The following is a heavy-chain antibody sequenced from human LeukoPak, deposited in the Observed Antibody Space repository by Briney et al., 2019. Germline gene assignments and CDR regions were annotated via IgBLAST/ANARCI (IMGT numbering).Heavy chain of an antibody. J-gene: IGHJ4*02. CDR3: ARQEDTTQIDY. CDR1: GGSMSSSSYY. CDR2: IYYSEST. Sequence: SETLSLTCTVSGGSMSSSSYYWGWIRQPPGKGLEWIGSIYYSESTYQNPSLKSRVTISVDTSKNQFSLKLSSVTAADTAVYYCARQEDTTQIDYWGQGTLVTVSS. V-gene: IGHV4-39*01. D-gene: IGHD2-15*01.